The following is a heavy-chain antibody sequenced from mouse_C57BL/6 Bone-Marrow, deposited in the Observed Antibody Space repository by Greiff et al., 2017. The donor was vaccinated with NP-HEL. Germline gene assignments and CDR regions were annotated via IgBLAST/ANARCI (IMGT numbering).Heavy chain of an antibody. J-gene: IGHJ4*01. CDR2: IDPEDGDT. CDR1: GFNIKDYY. D-gene: IGHD1-1*01. V-gene: IGHV14-1*01. CDR3: TTFYYYGSSYCAMDY. Sequence: DVKLQESGAELVRPGASVKLSCTASGFNIKDYYMHWVKQRPEQGLEWIGRIDPEDGDTEYAPKFQGKATMTADTSSNTAYLQLSSLTSEDTAVYYCTTFYYYGSSYCAMDYWGQGTSVTVSS.